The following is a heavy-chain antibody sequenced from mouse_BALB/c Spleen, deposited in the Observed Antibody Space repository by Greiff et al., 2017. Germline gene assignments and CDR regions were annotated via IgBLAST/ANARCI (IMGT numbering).Heavy chain of an antibody. Sequence: QVQLKQSGPGLVAPSQSLSITCTVSGFSLTSYGVHWVRQPPGKGLEWLGVIWAGGSTNYNSALMSRLSISKDNSKSQVFLKMNSLQTDDTAMYYCARECYYGSSYYAMDYWGQGTSVTVSS. J-gene: IGHJ4*01. CDR2: IWAGGST. CDR3: ARECYYGSSYYAMDY. V-gene: IGHV2-9*02. CDR1: GFSLTSYG. D-gene: IGHD1-1*01.